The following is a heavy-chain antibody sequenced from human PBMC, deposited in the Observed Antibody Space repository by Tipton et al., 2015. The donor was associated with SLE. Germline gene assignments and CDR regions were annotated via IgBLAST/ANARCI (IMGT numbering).Heavy chain of an antibody. Sequence: SLRLSCAASGFTFSSYGMHWVRQAPGKGLEWVAVIWYDGSNKYYADSVKGRFAISRDNSKNTLYLQMNSLRAEDTAVYYRAKEQGGGASSYYYGMDVWGQGPPVIVSS. CDR1: GFTFSSYG. V-gene: IGHV3-30*18. CDR3: AKEQGGGASSYYYGMDV. J-gene: IGHJ6*02. D-gene: IGHD4-17*01. CDR2: IWYDGSNK.